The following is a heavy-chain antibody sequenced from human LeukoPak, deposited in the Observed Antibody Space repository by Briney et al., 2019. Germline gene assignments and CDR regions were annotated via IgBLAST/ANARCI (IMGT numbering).Heavy chain of an antibody. J-gene: IGHJ4*02. CDR2: IYPGDSDT. CDR1: GYSFTSYW. CDR3: ARFDRYYDSSGYYYFGY. Sequence: KPGESLTISCKGSGYSFTSYWIGWVRQMPGKGLEWMGIIYPGDSDTRYSPSFQGQVTISADKSISTAYLQWSSLKASDTAMYYCARFDRYYDSSGYYYFGYWGQGTLVTVSS. V-gene: IGHV5-51*03. D-gene: IGHD3-22*01.